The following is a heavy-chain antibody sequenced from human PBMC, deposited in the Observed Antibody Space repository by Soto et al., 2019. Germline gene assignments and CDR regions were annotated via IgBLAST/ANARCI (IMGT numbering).Heavy chain of an antibody. CDR3: ERDGYCSGGSCYSLDY. CDR1: GGTFSSYT. Sequence: QVQLVQSGAEVKKPGSSVKVSCKASGGTFSSYTISWVRQAPGQGLEWMGRIIPILGIANYAQKFQGRVTITADKSTSTAYMELSSLRSEDTAVYYCERDGYCSGGSCYSLDYWGQGTLVTVSS. J-gene: IGHJ4*02. V-gene: IGHV1-69*08. CDR2: IIPILGIA. D-gene: IGHD2-15*01.